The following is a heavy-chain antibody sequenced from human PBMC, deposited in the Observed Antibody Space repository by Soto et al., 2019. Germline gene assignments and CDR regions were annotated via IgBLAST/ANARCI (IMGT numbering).Heavy chain of an antibody. Sequence: GGSLRLSCAASGFTFSSYGMHWVRQAPGKGLEWVAVISYDGSNKYYADSVKGRFTISRDNSKNTLYLQMNSLRAEDTAVYYCARNYGDYDLVYYYGMDVWGQGTTVTVSS. J-gene: IGHJ6*02. CDR3: ARNYGDYDLVYYYGMDV. D-gene: IGHD4-17*01. CDR1: GFTFSSYG. CDR2: ISYDGSNK. V-gene: IGHV3-30*03.